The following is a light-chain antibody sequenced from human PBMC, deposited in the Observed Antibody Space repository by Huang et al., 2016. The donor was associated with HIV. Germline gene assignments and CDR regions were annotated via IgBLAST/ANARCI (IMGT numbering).Light chain of an antibody. CDR2: CAS. CDR1: PSISNY. J-gene: IGKJ4*01. V-gene: IGKV1-39*01. Sequence: DIQMTQSPSSLSASVGDRVTITCRASPSISNYLNWYQQKPGKTPKLLIYCASSLQSGVPSRFSGGGSGTDFTLTISSLQPEAFATYYCQQSYSTPLTFGGGTKVEIK. CDR3: QQSYSTPLT.